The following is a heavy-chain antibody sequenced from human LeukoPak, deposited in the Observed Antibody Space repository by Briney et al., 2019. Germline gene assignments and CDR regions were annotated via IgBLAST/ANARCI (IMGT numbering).Heavy chain of an antibody. D-gene: IGHD5-24*01. Sequence: SETLSLTCTVSGDSISSSSYSWGWIRQPPGKGLQRIGSVSYSGSTYYNPSLKSRVTISVDTSKNQFSLKLSSVAAADTAVYYCARQKRWDGYTLDSWGQGTLVTVSS. J-gene: IGHJ4*02. V-gene: IGHV4-39*01. CDR1: GDSISSSSYS. CDR3: ARQKRWDGYTLDS. CDR2: VSYSGST.